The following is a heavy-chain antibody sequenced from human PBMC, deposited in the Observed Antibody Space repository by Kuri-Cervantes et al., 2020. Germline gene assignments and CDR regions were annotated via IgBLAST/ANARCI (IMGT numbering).Heavy chain of an antibody. CDR3: ARSRRGYSSPEGYYYYGMDV. D-gene: IGHD6-13*01. CDR1: GFTFTNYD. Sequence: GESLKISCAASGFTFTNYDFHWVRQAAGKGLEWASATGVAGGTYYTNSVRGRFTISRDNAENSLYLQMNSLRAEDTAVYYCARSRRGYSSPEGYYYYGMDVWGQGTTVTVSS. CDR2: TGVAGGT. V-gene: IGHV3-13*01. J-gene: IGHJ6*02.